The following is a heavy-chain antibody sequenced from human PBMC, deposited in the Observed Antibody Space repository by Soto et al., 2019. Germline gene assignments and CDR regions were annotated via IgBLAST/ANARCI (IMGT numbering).Heavy chain of an antibody. Sequence: CXXSGGSISSSNWWSWVRQPPGKGLEWIGEIYHSGSTNYNPTLKSRVTISVDKSKNQFSLKLSSVTAADTAVYYYASEQRVGYCSSTSCYGVYYFDYWGQGTQVTVSS. V-gene: IGHV4-4*02. CDR1: GGSISSSNW. D-gene: IGHD2-2*01. J-gene: IGHJ4*02. CDR2: IYHSGST. CDR3: ASEQRVGYCSSTSCYGVYYFDY.